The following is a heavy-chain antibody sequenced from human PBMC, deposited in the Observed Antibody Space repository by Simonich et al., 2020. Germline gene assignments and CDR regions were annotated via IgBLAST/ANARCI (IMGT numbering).Heavy chain of an antibody. J-gene: IGHJ6*03. CDR1: GYTFTGYY. V-gene: IGHV1-2*02. Sequence: QVQLVQSGAEVKKPGASVKVSCKASGYTFTGYYMHWVRQALGQGLERMGWTNPNREGTNYAQKFQGRVTMTRDTSISTAYMELSRLRSDDTAVYYCARDLRGSYYYYYYMDVWGKGTTVTVSS. CDR2: TNPNREGT. CDR3: ARDLRGSYYYYYYMDV. D-gene: IGHD1-26*01.